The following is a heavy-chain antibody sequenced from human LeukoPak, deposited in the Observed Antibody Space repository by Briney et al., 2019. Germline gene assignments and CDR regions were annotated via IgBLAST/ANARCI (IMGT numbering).Heavy chain of an antibody. CDR2: IYYSGST. CDR3: AIRPSTADAFDI. J-gene: IGHJ3*02. Sequence: SETLSLTCTVSGVSISSYYWSWIRQPPGKGLEWIGYIYYSGSTNYNPSLKSRVTISVDTSKNQFSLKLSSVTAADTAVYYCAIRPSTADAFDIWGQGTMVTVSS. V-gene: IGHV4-59*12. CDR1: GVSISSYY.